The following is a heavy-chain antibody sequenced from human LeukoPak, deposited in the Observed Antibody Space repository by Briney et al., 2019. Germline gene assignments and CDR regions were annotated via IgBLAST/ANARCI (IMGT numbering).Heavy chain of an antibody. D-gene: IGHD4-23*01. CDR2: IYYSGST. J-gene: IGHJ4*02. CDR3: AGSDYGGNSGDY. V-gene: IGHV4-30-4*08. CDR1: GGSISSGGYY. Sequence: SQTLSLTCTVSGGSISSGGYYWSWIRQPPGKGLEWIGYIYYSGSTYYNPSLKSRVTISVDTSKNQFSLKLSSVTAADTAVYYCAGSDYGGNSGDYWGQGTLVTVSS.